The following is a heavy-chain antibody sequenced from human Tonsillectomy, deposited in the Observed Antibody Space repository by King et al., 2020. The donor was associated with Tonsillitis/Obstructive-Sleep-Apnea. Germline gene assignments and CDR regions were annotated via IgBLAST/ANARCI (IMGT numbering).Heavy chain of an antibody. D-gene: IGHD3-16*02. J-gene: IGHJ6*03. CDR1: GYSFTSYW. CDR2: IYPGDSGT. Sequence: QLVQSGAEVKKPGESLKISCKGSGYSFTSYWIGWVRQMPGKGLEWMGIIYPGDSGTRYSPSFQGQVTISADKAISTAYLQWSSLKASDTAMYYGARHSGGYPNYYYYYMDVWGKGTTVTVSS. CDR3: ARHSGGYPNYYYYYMDV. V-gene: IGHV5-51*01.